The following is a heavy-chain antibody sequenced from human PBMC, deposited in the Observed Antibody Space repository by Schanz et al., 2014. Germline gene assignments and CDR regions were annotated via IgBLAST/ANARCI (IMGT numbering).Heavy chain of an antibody. CDR2: ISNDGSIK. V-gene: IGHV3-30-3*02. D-gene: IGHD5-12*01. J-gene: IGHJ4*02. CDR3: ASPSGYSDYGTYFDF. CDR1: GFTFSSYA. Sequence: QAQLVESGGGVVQPGRSLRLSCAASGFTFSSYAMHWVRQAPGKGLEWVALISNDGSIKYYADSVEGRFTISRDNSRNTLYLQMNSLRTEDTAVYYCASPSGYSDYGTYFDFWGQGTLXTVAA.